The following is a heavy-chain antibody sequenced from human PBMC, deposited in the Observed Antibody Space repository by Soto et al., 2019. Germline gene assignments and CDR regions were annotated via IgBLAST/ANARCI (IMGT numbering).Heavy chain of an antibody. J-gene: IGHJ4*02. CDR3: ARPEYSSGWYCH. V-gene: IGHV4-39*01. Sequence: QLQLQESGPGLVKPSETLSLTCTVSGGSISSNNYYWGWIRQPPGKGLEWIGNIHYSGSTYYNPSLKSRVTISVDTSKNQFSLKLNSVTAADTAVYYCARPEYSSGWYCHWGQGTLVTVSS. CDR2: IHYSGST. CDR1: GGSISSNNYY. D-gene: IGHD6-19*01.